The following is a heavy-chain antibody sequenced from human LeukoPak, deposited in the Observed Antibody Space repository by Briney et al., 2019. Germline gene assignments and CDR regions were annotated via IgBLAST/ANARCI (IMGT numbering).Heavy chain of an antibody. J-gene: IGHJ4*02. CDR1: GYTFTRNY. Sequence: GAPVKVSCKASGYTFTRNYMMWVRQAPGHELKWMGWISGFNGATNYAQKFQGRVTMTTDTSTSTAYMELRSLRSADTAIYYCARTEDYFDTTRYFDYWGQGTLVTVSS. CDR2: ISGFNGAT. V-gene: IGHV1-18*01. CDR3: ARTEDYFDTTRYFDY. D-gene: IGHD3-22*01.